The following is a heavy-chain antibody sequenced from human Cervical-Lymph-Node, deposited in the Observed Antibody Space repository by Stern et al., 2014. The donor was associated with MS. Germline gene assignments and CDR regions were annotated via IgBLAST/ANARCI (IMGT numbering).Heavy chain of an antibody. CDR2: IFSDDEK. D-gene: IGHD1-7*01. CDR3: ARIDYDWNFSAFDI. Sequence: QITLKESGPVLVKPTETLTLTCTVSGFSLGNSKMGVSWIRQPPGKALEWLAHIFSDDEKLYSTSLRSRLTISQDTSKSQVVLLMTNMDPVDTATYFCARIDYDWNFSAFDIWGQGTMVTVYS. J-gene: IGHJ3*02. CDR1: GFSLGNSKMG. V-gene: IGHV2-26*02.